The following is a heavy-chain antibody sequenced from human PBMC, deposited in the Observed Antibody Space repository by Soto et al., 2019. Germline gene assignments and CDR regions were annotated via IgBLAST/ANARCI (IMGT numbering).Heavy chain of an antibody. D-gene: IGHD2-21*02. Sequence: QITLKESGPSLVKPTQTLTLTCTFSGFSLSTGGVGVGWIRQPPGKALEWLALIYWDDDKRYSPSRRSRLTVTKDTPKNQVVLTMTNMDPVDTATYYCAHSRCGGDCLQSYSSHYYYGMDVWGQGTTVTVSS. J-gene: IGHJ6*02. V-gene: IGHV2-5*02. CDR2: IYWDDDK. CDR1: GFSLSTGGVG. CDR3: AHSRCGGDCLQSYSSHYYYGMDV.